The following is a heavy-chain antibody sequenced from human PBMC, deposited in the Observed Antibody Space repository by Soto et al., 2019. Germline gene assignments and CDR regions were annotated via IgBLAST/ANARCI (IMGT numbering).Heavy chain of an antibody. J-gene: IGHJ3*02. V-gene: IGHV1-24*01. D-gene: IGHD3-22*01. Sequence: ASLKVSCKVSGYTLTELSMHWVRQAPGKGLEWMGGFDPEDGETIYAQKFQGRVTMTEDTSTDTAYMELSSLRSEDTAVYYCATVTRYYYDSSGYPQIAAFDIWGQGTMVTVSS. CDR1: GYTLTELS. CDR2: FDPEDGET. CDR3: ATVTRYYYDSSGYPQIAAFDI.